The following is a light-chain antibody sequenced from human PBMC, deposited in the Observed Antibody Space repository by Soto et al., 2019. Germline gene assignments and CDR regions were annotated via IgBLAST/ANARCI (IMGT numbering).Light chain of an antibody. V-gene: IGLV2-8*01. Sequence: QSALTQPPSASGSPGQSVTISCTGTSSDVGGYNYVSWYQQHPGKAPKLMIDEVSKRPSGVPDRFSGSKSGNTASLTVSGLQSEDEADYYCSSEGGTYNVFVPGTKLTVL. J-gene: IGLJ1*01. CDR2: EVS. CDR1: SSDVGGYNY. CDR3: SSEGGTYNV.